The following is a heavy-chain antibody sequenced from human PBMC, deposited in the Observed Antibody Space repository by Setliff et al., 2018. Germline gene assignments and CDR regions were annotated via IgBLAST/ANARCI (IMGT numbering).Heavy chain of an antibody. CDR1: GGSISYNY. CDR2: INTSGST. V-gene: IGHV4-4*07. Sequence: PSETLSLTCTVSGGSISYNYWSWIRQPAGKGLQWIGRINTSGSTKYNPSLKSRVTMSVDTAKNRFSLNLTSVTAADTAVYYCATSGFCSAGSCYSFDDWGQGALVTVSS. CDR3: ATSGFCSAGSCYSFDD. J-gene: IGHJ4*02. D-gene: IGHD6-19*01.